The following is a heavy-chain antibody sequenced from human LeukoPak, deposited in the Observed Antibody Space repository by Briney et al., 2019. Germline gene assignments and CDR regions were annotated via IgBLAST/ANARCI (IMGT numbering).Heavy chain of an antibody. CDR2: IYYSGST. J-gene: IGHJ4*02. V-gene: IGHV4-59*01. Sequence: SETLSLTCTVSGGSISSYYWSWIRQPPGKGLEWIGYIYYSGSTNYNPSLKSRVTISVDTSENQFSLKLSSVTAADTAVYYCASGVPDYYDSSGYSTFDYWGQGTLVTVSS. D-gene: IGHD3-22*01. CDR3: ASGVPDYYDSSGYSTFDY. CDR1: GGSISSYY.